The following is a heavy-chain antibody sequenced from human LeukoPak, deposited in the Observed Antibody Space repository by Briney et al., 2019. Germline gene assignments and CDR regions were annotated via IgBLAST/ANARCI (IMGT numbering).Heavy chain of an antibody. Sequence: ASVKVSCKASGYTFTSYGISWVRQAPGQGLEWMGWISAYNGNTNYAQKLQGRVTMTRNTSISTAYMELSSLRSEDTAVYYCASWVFFGMDVWGQGTTVTVSS. V-gene: IGHV1-18*01. CDR1: GYTFTSYG. J-gene: IGHJ6*02. CDR2: ISAYNGNT. D-gene: IGHD3-3*01. CDR3: ASWVFFGMDV.